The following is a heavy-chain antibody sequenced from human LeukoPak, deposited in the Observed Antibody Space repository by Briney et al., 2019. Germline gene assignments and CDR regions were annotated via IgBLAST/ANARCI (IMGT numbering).Heavy chain of an antibody. V-gene: IGHV4-34*01. J-gene: IGHJ3*02. CDR1: GGSFSGYY. CDR2: INHSGST. D-gene: IGHD2-15*01. Sequence: SETLSLTCAVYGGSFSGYYWSWIRQPPGKGLEWIGEINHSGSTNYNPSLKSRVTISVDTSKNQFSLKLSSVTAADTAVYYCASHPKRYCSGGSCYSPVRAFDIWGQGTMVTVSS. CDR3: ASHPKRYCSGGSCYSPVRAFDI.